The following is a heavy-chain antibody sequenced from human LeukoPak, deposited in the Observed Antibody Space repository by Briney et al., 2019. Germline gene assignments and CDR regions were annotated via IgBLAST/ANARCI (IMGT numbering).Heavy chain of an antibody. CDR3: ARHIDYGDYDQGFGMDV. CDR2: IYYSGST. J-gene: IGHJ6*02. D-gene: IGHD4-17*01. Sequence: SETLSLTCTVSGGSISSYYWSWIRQPPGKGLEWIGYIYYSGSTNYNPSLKSRVTISVDTSKNQFSLKLSSVTAADTAVYYCARHIDYGDYDQGFGMDVWGQGTTVTVSS. CDR1: GGSISSYY. V-gene: IGHV4-59*08.